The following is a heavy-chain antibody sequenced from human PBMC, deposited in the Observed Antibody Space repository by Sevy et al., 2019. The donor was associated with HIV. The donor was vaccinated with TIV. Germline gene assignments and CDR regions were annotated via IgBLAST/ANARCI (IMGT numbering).Heavy chain of an antibody. CDR2: IIPIFGTA. Sequence: ASVKVSCKASGGTFSSYAISWVRRAPGQGLEWMGGIIPIFGTANYAQKFQGRVTITADESTSTAYMELSSLRSEDTAVYYCARAKDPYGSGSYYNFDYWGQGTLVTVSS. J-gene: IGHJ4*02. V-gene: IGHV1-69*13. D-gene: IGHD3-10*01. CDR3: ARAKDPYGSGSYYNFDY. CDR1: GGTFSSYA.